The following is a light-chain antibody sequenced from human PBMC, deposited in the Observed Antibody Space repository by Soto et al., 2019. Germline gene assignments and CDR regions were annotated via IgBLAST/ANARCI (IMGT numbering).Light chain of an antibody. CDR1: SSDVGSYNL. CDR3: CSYAGSSTLV. Sequence: QSALTQPASVSGSPGQSITISCTGTSSDVGSYNLVSWYQQHPGKAPKLMIYESSKRPSGVSNRFSGSKSGNTASLIISGLEAEDEADYYYCSYAGSSTLVFGGGTKLTVL. J-gene: IGLJ2*01. V-gene: IGLV2-23*01. CDR2: ESS.